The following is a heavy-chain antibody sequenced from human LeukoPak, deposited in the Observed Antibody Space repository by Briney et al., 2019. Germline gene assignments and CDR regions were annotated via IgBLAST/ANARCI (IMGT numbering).Heavy chain of an antibody. CDR2: IRNKFYGGTT. J-gene: IGHJ6*02. V-gene: IGHV3-49*03. D-gene: IGHD4-11*01. Sequence: GGSLRLSCTASGFTFGDYAMSWFRQAPGKGLEWVGIIRNKFYGGTTEYAASVKGRFTISRDDSKSIAYLQMNSLKTEDTAVYYCARGTTVPFKSYYGVEVWGQGTTVTVSS. CDR1: GFTFGDYA. CDR3: ARGTTVPFKSYYGVEV.